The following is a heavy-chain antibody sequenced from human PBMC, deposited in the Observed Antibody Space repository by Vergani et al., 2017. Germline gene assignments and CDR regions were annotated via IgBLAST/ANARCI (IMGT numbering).Heavy chain of an antibody. CDR2: IKQDGTEK. D-gene: IGHD3/OR15-3a*01. CDR1: GFALSGYW. V-gene: IGHV3-7*01. Sequence: EVKLVESGGGLVQPGGSLRLSCGGSGFALSGYWMSWVRQAPGKGLEWVANIKQDGTEKYYADSVKGRFSISRDNANHSIYLQLDSLRAEDTAVYYCARDSNPYDVWTNIWFDLWGQGTLVTVSS. J-gene: IGHJ5*02. CDR3: ARDSNPYDVWTNIWFDL.